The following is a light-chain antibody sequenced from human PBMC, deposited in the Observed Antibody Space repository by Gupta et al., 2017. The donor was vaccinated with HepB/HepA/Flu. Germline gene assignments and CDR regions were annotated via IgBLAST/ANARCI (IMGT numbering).Light chain of an antibody. CDR1: SSDVGGYNF. V-gene: IGLV2-8*01. CDR3: CSYAGSNNFV. CDR2: KVS. Sequence: QSALTQPPPASGSPGQPVTISCTGTSSDVGGYNFVSWFQQHPGKAPKLMIYKVSKRPSGVADRFSGSKSGNTASLTVSGLQAEDEADYYCCSYAGSNNFVFGGGTKLTVL. J-gene: IGLJ2*01.